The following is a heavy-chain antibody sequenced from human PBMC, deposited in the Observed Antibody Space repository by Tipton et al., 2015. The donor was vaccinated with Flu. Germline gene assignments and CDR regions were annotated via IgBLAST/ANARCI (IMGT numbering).Heavy chain of an antibody. CDR3: AGGTGWYVGFYP. CDR2: IFYSGST. V-gene: IGHV4-59*01. J-gene: IGHJ5*02. Sequence: TLSLTCTVSGGSISSFYWSWIRQPPGKGLECIGYIFYSGSTKYNPSLKSRVTISVDTSKNQFSLKLSSVTAADTAVYYCAGGTGWYVGFYPWGQGTLGTVSS. D-gene: IGHD6-19*01. CDR1: GGSISSFY.